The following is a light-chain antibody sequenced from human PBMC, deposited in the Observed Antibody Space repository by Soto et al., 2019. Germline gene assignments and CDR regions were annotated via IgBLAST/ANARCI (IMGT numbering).Light chain of an antibody. CDR1: QSISRN. J-gene: IGKJ1*01. Sequence: EIVMTQSPPTLYVSPGERATLSCRASQSISRNLAWFQQKPGQAPSLLIFGASTRAAGIPARFSGSGSGTEFSLTTSGLQSEDFAVYFCHQYENWPKTFGQGTKVDIK. CDR3: HQYENWPKT. CDR2: GAS. V-gene: IGKV3-15*01.